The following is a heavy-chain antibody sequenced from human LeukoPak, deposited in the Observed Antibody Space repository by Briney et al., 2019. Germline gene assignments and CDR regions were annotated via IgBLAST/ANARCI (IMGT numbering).Heavy chain of an antibody. D-gene: IGHD2-21*01. CDR1: GFTFSSYA. V-gene: IGHV3-30*04. J-gene: IGHJ4*02. Sequence: PGRALRLSWAASGFTFSSYAMHWGRQAPGKGLEGVAVISYDGSNKYYADSVKGRFPISRDNPQNTLYLQLTSLRAEDTAVYYCAREFAKGIAYYFDYWGQGPLVPVSS. CDR3: AREFAKGIAYYFDY. CDR2: ISYDGSNK.